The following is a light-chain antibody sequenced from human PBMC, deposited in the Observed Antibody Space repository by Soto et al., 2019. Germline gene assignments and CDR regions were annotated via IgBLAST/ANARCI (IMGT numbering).Light chain of an antibody. CDR3: QQHISWPLT. J-gene: IGKJ4*01. CDR2: DAS. Sequence: EIVLTQSLATLSLSPGERATLSCRASQSVTNSLAWYQQKPGQAPRLLVYDASNRATGIPTRFSGSGSGTDLTLTISNLEPEDFAVYYCQQHISWPLTFGGGTKVEIK. V-gene: IGKV3-11*01. CDR1: QSVTNS.